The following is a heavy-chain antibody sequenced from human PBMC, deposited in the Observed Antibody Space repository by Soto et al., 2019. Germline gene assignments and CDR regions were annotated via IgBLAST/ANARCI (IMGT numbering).Heavy chain of an antibody. CDR2: ISAYNGNT. V-gene: IGHV1-18*01. CDR3: ARLKGYCSSTSCKPAYTQLNAFDI. D-gene: IGHD2-2*01. CDR1: GYTFTSYG. Sequence: QVQLVQSGAEVKKPGASVKVSCKASGYTFTSYGISWVRQAPGQGLEWMGWISAYNGNTNYAQKLQGRVTMTTDTSTSTAYMELRSLRSDDTAVYYCARLKGYCSSTSCKPAYTQLNAFDIWGQGTMVTVSS. J-gene: IGHJ3*02.